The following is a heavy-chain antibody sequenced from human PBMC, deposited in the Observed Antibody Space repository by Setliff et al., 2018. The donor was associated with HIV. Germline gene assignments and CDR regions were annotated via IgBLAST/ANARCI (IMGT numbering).Heavy chain of an antibody. D-gene: IGHD2-15*01. CDR3: ARHSFPFGGKGVDY. V-gene: IGHV4-59*08. CDR2: IYYTGST. CDR1: GDSISSYY. Sequence: PSETLSLTCTVSGDSISSYYWSWIRQSPGKGLEWIGTIYYTGSTYYNPSLKSRVTISVDMSKNQFSLRLSSVTAADTAVYYCARHSFPFGGKGVDYWGQGTLVTVSS. J-gene: IGHJ4*02.